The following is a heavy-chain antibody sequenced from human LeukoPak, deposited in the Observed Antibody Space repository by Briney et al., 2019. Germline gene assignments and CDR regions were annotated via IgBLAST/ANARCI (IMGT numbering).Heavy chain of an antibody. J-gene: IGHJ1*01. Sequence: PGRSLRLSCAASGFTFDDYAMHWVRQAPGKGMEWVSGISWNSGSIGYADSVKGRFTISRDNIKNSLYLQMNSLRAEDMALYYCARANPARYCSSTSCPDFQHWGQGTLVTVSS. CDR2: ISWNSGSI. CDR3: ARANPARYCSSTSCPDFQH. CDR1: GFTFDDYA. V-gene: IGHV3-9*03. D-gene: IGHD2-2*01.